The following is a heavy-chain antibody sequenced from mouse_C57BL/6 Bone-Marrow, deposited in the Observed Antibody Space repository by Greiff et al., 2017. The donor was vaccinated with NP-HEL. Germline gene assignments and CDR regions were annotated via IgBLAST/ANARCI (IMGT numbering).Heavy chain of an antibody. CDR1: GYTFTSYW. J-gene: IGHJ4*01. V-gene: IGHV1-50*01. Sequence: QVQLQQPGAELVKPGASVKLSCKASGYTFTSYWMQWVKQRPGQGLEWIGEIDPSDSYTNYNQKFKGKATLTVDTSSSTAYMQLSSLTSEDSAVYYCARYTLYYYGRHYAMDYWGQGTSVTVSS. CDR2: IDPSDSYT. D-gene: IGHD1-1*01. CDR3: ARYTLYYYGRHYAMDY.